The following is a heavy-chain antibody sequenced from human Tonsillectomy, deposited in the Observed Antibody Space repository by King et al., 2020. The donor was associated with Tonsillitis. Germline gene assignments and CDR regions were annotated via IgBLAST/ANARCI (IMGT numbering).Heavy chain of an antibody. Sequence: HVQLVESGGGLVKPGGSLRLSCAASGFTFSDYFMTWIRQAPGKGLEWVSYISSSGSTISYADSVKGRFTISRDNAKNSLYLQMNSLRAEDTALYYCARMGGYCSGGSCYSGNYHYYYMDVWGKGTTVTVSS. CDR1: GFTFSDYF. V-gene: IGHV3-11*01. CDR2: ISSSGSTI. D-gene: IGHD2-15*01. CDR3: ARMGGYCSGGSCYSGNYHYYYMDV. J-gene: IGHJ6*03.